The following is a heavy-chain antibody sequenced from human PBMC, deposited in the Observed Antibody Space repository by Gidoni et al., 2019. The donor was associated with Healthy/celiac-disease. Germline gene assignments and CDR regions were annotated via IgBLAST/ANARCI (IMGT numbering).Heavy chain of an antibody. Sequence: QVQLVESGGGVVQPGRSLRLSCAASGFTFSSYAMHWVRQAPGKGLEWVAVISYDGSNKYYADSVKGRFTISRDNSKNTLYLQMNSLRAEDTAVYYCARGGRDSSSYYYYGMDVWGQGTTVTVSS. D-gene: IGHD6-6*01. CDR3: ARGGRDSSSYYYYGMDV. CDR2: ISYDGSNK. V-gene: IGHV3-30-3*01. J-gene: IGHJ6*02. CDR1: GFTFSSYA.